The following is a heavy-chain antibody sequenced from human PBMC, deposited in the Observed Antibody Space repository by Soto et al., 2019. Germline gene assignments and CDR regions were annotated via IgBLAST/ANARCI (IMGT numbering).Heavy chain of an antibody. CDR2: ISGSGGGT. V-gene: IGHV3-23*01. CDR3: AKARMTTVTREAVDI. J-gene: IGHJ3*02. Sequence: EVQLLESGGGLVQPGGSLRLSCAASGFAFSNYAMTWVRQAPGKGLEWVSAISGSGGGTFYADSVKGRFTISRDNSKNTLYLQMNSLPAEDTAVYYCAKARMTTVTREAVDIWGQGTMVTVSS. D-gene: IGHD4-17*01. CDR1: GFAFSNYA.